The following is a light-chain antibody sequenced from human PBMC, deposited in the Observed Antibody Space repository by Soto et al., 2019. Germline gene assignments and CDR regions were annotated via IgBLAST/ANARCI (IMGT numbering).Light chain of an antibody. V-gene: IGKV3-15*01. CDR3: QPYNNRPT. CDR1: QPVSDK. CDR2: GAS. J-gene: IGKJ1*01. Sequence: VMTQSPANLSLSPGVGATLSCWASQPVSDKLAWYQQKPGQAPRLLIYGASTRATGIPARFIGIGSGTGFTLTIRSLKSEDFAVYDCQPYNNRPTFGQGTKVDIK.